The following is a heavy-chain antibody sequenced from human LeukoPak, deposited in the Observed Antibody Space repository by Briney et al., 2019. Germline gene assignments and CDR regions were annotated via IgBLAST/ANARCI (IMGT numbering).Heavy chain of an antibody. CDR3: ARGPYGSGSYY. CDR1: GGSLSDYY. V-gene: IGHV4-34*01. D-gene: IGHD3-10*01. Sequence: KSSETLSLTCAVYGGSLSDYYRSWIRQSPGQGLEWIAEISHDGGTNYNPSLKSRVTISVDRSENQFSLKLTSVTAADTAVYFCARGPYGSGSYYWGQGTLVTVPS. CDR2: ISHDGGT. J-gene: IGHJ4*02.